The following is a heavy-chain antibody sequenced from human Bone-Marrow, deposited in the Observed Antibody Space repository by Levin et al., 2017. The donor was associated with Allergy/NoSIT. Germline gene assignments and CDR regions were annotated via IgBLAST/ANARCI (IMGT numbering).Heavy chain of an antibody. CDR3: SRGPRSWYSTNDY. J-gene: IGHJ4*02. CDR2: IRSKTHGETT. D-gene: IGHD2-8*01. Sequence: QAGGSLRLSCTAAGLTFGDYGVNWFRQAPGKGLEWISFIRSKTHGETTGYAASVEGRFTISRDDSKSVAYLQMNSLKTEDTAVYYCSRGPRSWYSTNDYWGQGTLVTVSS. CDR1: GLTFGDYG. V-gene: IGHV3-49*03.